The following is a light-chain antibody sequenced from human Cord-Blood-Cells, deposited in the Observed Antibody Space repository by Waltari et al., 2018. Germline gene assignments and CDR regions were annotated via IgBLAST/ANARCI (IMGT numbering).Light chain of an antibody. CDR2: DVS. CDR1: SSDVGGYNY. V-gene: IGLV2-11*01. Sequence: QSALTQSRSVSGSPGQSVTISCTGTSSDVGGYNYVSWYQQHPGKAPKLMIYDVSKRPSGVPDRFSGSKSGNTASLTISGLQAEYEADYYCCSYAGSYTVVFGGGTKLTVL. CDR3: CSYAGSYTVV. J-gene: IGLJ2*01.